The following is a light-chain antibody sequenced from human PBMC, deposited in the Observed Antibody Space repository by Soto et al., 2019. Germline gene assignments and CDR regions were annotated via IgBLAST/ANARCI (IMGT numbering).Light chain of an antibody. CDR2: EVS. V-gene: IGLV2-8*01. J-gene: IGLJ3*02. CDR1: SSDVGGYNY. CDR3: SSYAGSNNLGV. Sequence: QSALTQPPSASGSPGQSVTISCTGTSSDVGGYNYVSWCQQHPDKAPKLMIYEVSKRPSGVPDRFSGSKSGNTASLTVSGLQAEDEADYYCSSYAGSNNLGVFGGGTKLTVL.